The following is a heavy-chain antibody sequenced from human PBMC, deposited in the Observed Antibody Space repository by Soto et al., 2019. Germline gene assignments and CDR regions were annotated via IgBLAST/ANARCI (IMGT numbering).Heavy chain of an antibody. Sequence: QVQLQQWGAGLLEPSETLSLTCAVHGGTFSAYYWSWIRQAPGKGLEWIGEINHSGSATYSPSLKSRVTISVDTYKDQFSLRLTSLTAADTAVYFCARGGWGISSSPYYNNYYYMDIWGKGTTVTVSS. D-gene: IGHD3-22*01. V-gene: IGHV4-34*01. CDR1: GGTFSAYY. CDR3: ARGGWGISSSPYYNNYYYMDI. CDR2: INHSGSA. J-gene: IGHJ6*03.